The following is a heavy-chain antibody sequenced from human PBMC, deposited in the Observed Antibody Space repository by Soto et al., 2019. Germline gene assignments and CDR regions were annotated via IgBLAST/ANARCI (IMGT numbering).Heavy chain of an antibody. CDR1: GYTFTSYG. J-gene: IGHJ3*02. Sequence: ASVKVSCKASGYTFTSYGISWVRQAPGQGLEWMGWISAYNGNTNYAQKLQGSVTMTTDTSTSTAYMELRSLRSDDTAVYYCARDVEVPAAAAAFDIWGQGTMVTVSS. CDR3: ARDVEVPAAAAAFDI. CDR2: ISAYNGNT. V-gene: IGHV1-18*01. D-gene: IGHD2-2*01.